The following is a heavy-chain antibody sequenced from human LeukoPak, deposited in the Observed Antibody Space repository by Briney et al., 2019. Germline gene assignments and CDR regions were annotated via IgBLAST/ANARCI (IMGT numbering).Heavy chain of an antibody. V-gene: IGHV4-4*07. CDR2: VYTSGST. Sequence: SETLSLTCTVSGAPINNYYWSCIRQPAGKGLEWIGRVYTSGSTNYNPSFRSRVTMSVDKSKNQLSLKLTSVTAADTAVYYCAGRDYWGQGTLVTVSS. J-gene: IGHJ4*02. CDR3: AGRDY. CDR1: GAPINNYY.